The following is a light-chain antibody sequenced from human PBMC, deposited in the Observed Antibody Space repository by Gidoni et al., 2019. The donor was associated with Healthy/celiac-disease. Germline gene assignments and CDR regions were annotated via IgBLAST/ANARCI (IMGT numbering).Light chain of an antibody. CDR3: MQALQTPGT. CDR1: QSLLHSNGYNY. Sequence: DMVMTQSPLSLPVTPGEPASISCRSSQSLLHSNGYNYLDWYLQKPGQSPQLLIYLGSNRASGVPDRFSGSGSGTDFTLKISRVEAEDVGVYYCMQALQTPGTVGQGTKGEIK. V-gene: IGKV2-28*01. J-gene: IGKJ1*01. CDR2: LGS.